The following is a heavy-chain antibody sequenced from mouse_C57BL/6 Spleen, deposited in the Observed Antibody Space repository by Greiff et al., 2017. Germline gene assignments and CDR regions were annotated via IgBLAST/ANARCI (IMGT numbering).Heavy chain of an antibody. Sequence: EVKLVESGPGLVKPSQSLSLTCSVTGYSITSGYYWNWIRQFPGNKLEWMGYISYDGSNNYNPSLKNRISITRTTTKNQFFLKLNSVTTEDTATYDCSKTYYYGSSYAMDYWGQGTSVTVSS. D-gene: IGHD1-1*01. CDR1: GYSITSGYY. CDR2: ISYDGSN. J-gene: IGHJ4*01. V-gene: IGHV3-6*01. CDR3: SKTYYYGSSYAMDY.